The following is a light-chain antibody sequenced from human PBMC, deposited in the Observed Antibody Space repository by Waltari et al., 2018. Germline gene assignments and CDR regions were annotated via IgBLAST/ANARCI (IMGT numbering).Light chain of an antibody. J-gene: IGLJ3*02. Sequence: QSALTQPASVSGSPGQSITISCTGTSSDVGLYNYVSWYQQHPGKPPKLMIYEVSKRPSGVSTRFSGSKSGNTASLTISGLQAEDEADYYCTSFTRTSIWVFGGGTKLTVL. CDR1: SSDVGLYNY. CDR2: EVS. V-gene: IGLV2-14*01. CDR3: TSFTRTSIWV.